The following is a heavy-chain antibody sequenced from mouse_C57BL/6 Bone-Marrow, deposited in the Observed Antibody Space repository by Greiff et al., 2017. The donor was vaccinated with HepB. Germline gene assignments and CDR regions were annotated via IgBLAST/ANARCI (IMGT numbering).Heavy chain of an antibody. J-gene: IGHJ1*03. CDR3: ARAGNFHWYFDV. V-gene: IGHV5-16*01. Sequence: EVKLVESEGGLVQPGRSMKLSCTASGFTFSDYYMAWVRQVPEKGLEWVANINYDGSSTYYLDSLKSRFIISRDNAKNILYLQMSSLKSEDTATYYCARAGNFHWYFDVWGTGTTVTVSS. D-gene: IGHD2-1*01. CDR2: INYDGSST. CDR1: GFTFSDYY.